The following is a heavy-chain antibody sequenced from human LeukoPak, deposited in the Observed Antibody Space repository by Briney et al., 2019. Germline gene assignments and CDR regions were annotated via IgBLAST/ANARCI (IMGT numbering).Heavy chain of an antibody. J-gene: IGHJ4*02. CDR3: ARDYISSWVY. Sequence: GRSLRFSCAASGFTFSSCGMHWVRQAPGKGLEWVAVIWYDGSNKNYADSVKGRFTISRDNSKNTLYLQMNSLRAEDTAVYYCARDYISSWVYWGQGTLVTVSS. CDR2: IWYDGSNK. CDR1: GFTFSSCG. V-gene: IGHV3-33*08. D-gene: IGHD3-10*01.